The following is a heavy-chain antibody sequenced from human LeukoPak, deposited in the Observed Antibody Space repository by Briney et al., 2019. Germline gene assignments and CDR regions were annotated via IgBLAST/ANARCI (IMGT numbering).Heavy chain of an antibody. CDR1: GFTFSSYG. J-gene: IGHJ4*02. V-gene: IGHV3-30*02. Sequence: GGSLRLSCAASGFTFSSYGMHWVRQAPGKGLEWVAFIRYDESNKYYADSVRGRFTISRDNSKNTLYLQMNSLRAEDTAVYYCAKDQYCTSTSCYVGYWGQGTLVTVSS. CDR3: AKDQYCTSTSCYVGY. D-gene: IGHD2-2*01. CDR2: IRYDESNK.